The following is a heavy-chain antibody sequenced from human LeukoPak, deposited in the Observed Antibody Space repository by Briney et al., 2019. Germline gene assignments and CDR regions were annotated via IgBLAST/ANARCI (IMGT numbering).Heavy chain of an antibody. J-gene: IGHJ4*02. CDR2: INHSGST. V-gene: IGHV4-34*01. D-gene: IGHD2-2*01. CDR1: GGSFSGYY. CDR3: AKLVADCTSARCFSAFFD. Sequence: SETLSLTCGVFGGSFSGYYWSWIRRPPGKGLEWIGEINHSGSTNYNSSLESRLTMSVDTSKNQFSLRLTSVTAADTAVYYCAKLVADCTSARCFSAFFDLGQGILVSVSS.